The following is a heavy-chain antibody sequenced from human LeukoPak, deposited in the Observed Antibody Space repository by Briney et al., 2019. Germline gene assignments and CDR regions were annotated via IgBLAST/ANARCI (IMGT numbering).Heavy chain of an antibody. CDR2: IYYSGST. J-gene: IGHJ3*02. D-gene: IGHD6-19*01. Sequence: PSETLSLTCTVSGGSISSSSYYWGWIRQPPGKGLEWIGSIYYSGSTYYNPSLKSRVTISVDTSKNQFSLKLSSVTAADTAVYYCAGQNSSGWYVRPDAFDIWGQGTMVTVSS. CDR1: GGSISSSSYY. CDR3: AGQNSSGWYVRPDAFDI. V-gene: IGHV4-39*01.